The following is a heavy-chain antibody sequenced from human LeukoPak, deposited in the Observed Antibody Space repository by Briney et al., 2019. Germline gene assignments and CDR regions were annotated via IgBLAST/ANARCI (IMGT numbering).Heavy chain of an antibody. V-gene: IGHV1-69*05. CDR1: GCTFSSYA. CDR3: ARSQSSITIFGVVTTNWFDT. Sequence: SVKVSCKASGCTFSSYAISWVRQAPGQGLEWMGCIIPIFGTANYAQKFQGRVTITTDESTSTAYMELSSLRSEDTAVYYCARSQSSITIFGVVTTNWFDTWGQGSLVTVSS. CDR2: IIPIFGTA. D-gene: IGHD3-3*01. J-gene: IGHJ5*02.